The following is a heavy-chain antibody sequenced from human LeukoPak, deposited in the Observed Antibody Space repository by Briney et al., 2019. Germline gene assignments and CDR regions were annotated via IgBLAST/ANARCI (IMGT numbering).Heavy chain of an antibody. Sequence: GGSLRLSCAASGFTFSSYGMHWVRQAPGKGLEWVAVISYDGSNKYYADSVKGRFTISRDNSKNTLYLQMNSLRAEDTAVYYCAKDPKYYGSGGMDVWGQGTTVTVSS. D-gene: IGHD3-10*01. J-gene: IGHJ6*02. CDR2: ISYDGSNK. CDR3: AKDPKYYGSGGMDV. CDR1: GFTFSSYG. V-gene: IGHV3-30*18.